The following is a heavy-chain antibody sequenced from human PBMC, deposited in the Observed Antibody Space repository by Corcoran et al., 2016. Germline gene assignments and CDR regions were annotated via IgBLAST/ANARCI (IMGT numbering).Heavy chain of an antibody. Sequence: QVQLVQSGAEVKKPGASVKVSCKASGYTFTSYYMHWVRQAPGQGLEWMGIINPSGGSTSYAQKFQGRVTMTRDTSTSTVYMELSSLRSEDTAVDYCARPWSGWYALDYWGQGTLVTVSS. J-gene: IGHJ4*02. V-gene: IGHV1-46*01. D-gene: IGHD6-19*01. CDR1: GYTFTSYY. CDR2: INPSGGST. CDR3: ARPWSGWYALDY.